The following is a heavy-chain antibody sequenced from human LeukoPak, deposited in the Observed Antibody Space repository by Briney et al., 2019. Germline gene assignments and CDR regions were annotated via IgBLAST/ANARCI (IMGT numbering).Heavy chain of an antibody. Sequence: SETLSLTCTVSGDSISSHYWSWIRQPAGKGLEWIGRIHPSGSTNYNPSLKSRVTLSVDTSKNQSSLKLRSVTAADTAVYFCAKAADYALAYWGQGTLVTVSS. CDR2: IHPSGST. V-gene: IGHV4-4*07. J-gene: IGHJ4*02. D-gene: IGHD3-16*01. CDR1: GDSISSHY. CDR3: AKAADYALAY.